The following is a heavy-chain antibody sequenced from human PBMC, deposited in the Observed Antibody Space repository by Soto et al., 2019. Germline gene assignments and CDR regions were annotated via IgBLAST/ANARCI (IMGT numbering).Heavy chain of an antibody. CDR2: IYWDDDK. J-gene: IGHJ4*02. Sequence: QITLNESGPTQVKPRQTLTLTCTFSGFSLTTSGVGVGWIRQSPGKAPEWLALIYWDDDKRYSPSLTSRLTITKDTSKIQGVLTMADLDPADTATYYCAHRVLRTVFGLVTTTAIYFDFWGQGTPVAVSS. CDR1: GFSLTTSGVG. D-gene: IGHD3-3*01. CDR3: AHRVLRTVFGLVTTTAIYFDF. V-gene: IGHV2-5*02.